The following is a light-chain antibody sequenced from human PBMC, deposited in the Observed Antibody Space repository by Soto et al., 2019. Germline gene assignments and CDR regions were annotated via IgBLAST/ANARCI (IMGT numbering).Light chain of an antibody. CDR1: QSVVYSDGIAY. V-gene: IGKV2-30*01. J-gene: IGKJ1*01. CDR2: RVS. CDR3: MQGTHWPPT. Sequence: DVVMTQSPLSLPVTLGQPASISCRSSQSVVYSDGIAYLTWFQQRPGQSPRRLIYRVSNRDSGVPARFSGSGSGTDFTLKISRVEAEDVGVYSCMQGTHWPPTFGRGTKVEIK.